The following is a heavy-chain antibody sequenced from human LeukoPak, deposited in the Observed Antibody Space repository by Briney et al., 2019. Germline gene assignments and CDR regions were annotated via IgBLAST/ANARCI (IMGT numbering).Heavy chain of an antibody. V-gene: IGHV3-23*01. CDR2: ISGSGGST. Sequence: GGSLSLSCAASGFTFSTYAMSWVRQAPGKGLEWVSAISGSGGSTYYADSVKGRFTISRDNSKNTLYLQMNSLRAEDTAVYYCAKVSSGYDFYWGQGTLVTVSS. D-gene: IGHD5-12*01. CDR3: AKVSSGYDFY. CDR1: GFTFSTYA. J-gene: IGHJ4*02.